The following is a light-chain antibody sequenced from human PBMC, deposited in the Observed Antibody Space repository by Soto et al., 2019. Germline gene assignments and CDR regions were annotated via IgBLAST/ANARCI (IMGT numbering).Light chain of an antibody. Sequence: YELAQPPSVSVSPGQTARITCSGDALPKQYAYWYQQKPGQAPVLVIYKDSERPSGIPERFSGSSSGTTVTLTISGVQAEDEADYYCQSADSSGTYRVFGTGTKVTVL. CDR1: ALPKQY. CDR2: KDS. J-gene: IGLJ1*01. V-gene: IGLV3-25*02. CDR3: QSADSSGTYRV.